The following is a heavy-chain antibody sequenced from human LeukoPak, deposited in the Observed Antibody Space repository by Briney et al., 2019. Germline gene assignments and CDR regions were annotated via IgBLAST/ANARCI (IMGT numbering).Heavy chain of an antibody. V-gene: IGHV1-2*02. J-gene: IGHJ4*02. Sequence: ASVKVSCKASGYTFTSYPINWVRQAPGQGLEWMGWINPNSGGTNYAQKFQGRVTMTRDTSISTAYMELSRLRSDDTAVYYCAPLQLQAATSWGQGTLVTVSS. CDR2: INPNSGGT. CDR1: GYTFTSYP. CDR3: APLQLQAATS. D-gene: IGHD2-2*01.